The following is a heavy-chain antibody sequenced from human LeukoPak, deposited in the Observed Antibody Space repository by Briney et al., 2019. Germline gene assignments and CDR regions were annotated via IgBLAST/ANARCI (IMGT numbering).Heavy chain of an antibody. Sequence: GGSLRLSCAASGFTFSSYAMSWVRQAPGKGLEWLSSISNNGGNTFYTYYADSVKGRFTISRDNSKNALYLQMNSLRAEDTAVYYCAKFRSLWFGDLFDYWGQGTLVTVSS. V-gene: IGHV3-23*01. D-gene: IGHD3-10*01. CDR1: GFTFSSYA. J-gene: IGHJ4*02. CDR2: ISNNGGNTFYT. CDR3: AKFRSLWFGDLFDY.